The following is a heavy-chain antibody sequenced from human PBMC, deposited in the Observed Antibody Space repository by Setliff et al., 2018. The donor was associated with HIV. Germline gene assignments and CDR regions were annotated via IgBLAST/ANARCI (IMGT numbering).Heavy chain of an antibody. J-gene: IGHJ6*02. D-gene: IGHD3-10*01. Sequence: ASVKVSCKASGYSFIGHYMHWVRQAPGQGLEWMGRINPNSGDTNYEQKFKGRVTMTRDTSISTAYMELSRLTSDDTAVYYCARDSGGINVLLWFGELLSTEYYYGLDVWGQGTTGTVSS. CDR2: INPNSGDT. CDR1: GYSFIGHY. CDR3: ARDSGGINVLLWFGELLSTEYYYGLDV. V-gene: IGHV1-2*06.